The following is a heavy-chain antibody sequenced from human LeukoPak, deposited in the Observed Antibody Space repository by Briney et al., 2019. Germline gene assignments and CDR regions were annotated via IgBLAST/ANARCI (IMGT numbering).Heavy chain of an antibody. V-gene: IGHV4-30-4*08. CDR3: ARERKPNWFDP. CDR2: IYYSGST. CDR1: GGSISSGDYY. J-gene: IGHJ5*02. Sequence: SETLSLTCTVSGGSISSGDYYWSWIRQPPGEGLEWVGYIYYSGSTYYNPSLKSRGTISVDTSKNQFSLKLSSVSAADTAVYYCARERKPNWFDPWGQGTLATVSS.